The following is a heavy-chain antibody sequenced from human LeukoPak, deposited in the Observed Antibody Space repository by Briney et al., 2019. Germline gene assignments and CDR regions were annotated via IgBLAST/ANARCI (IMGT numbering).Heavy chain of an antibody. CDR3: ARSRGGYVLPPMLYFDP. CDR1: GDSMITTTYY. CDR2: VYYAGTT. Sequence: PSETLSLTGTVSGDSMITTTYYWAWVRQPPGKGLEWIGSVYYAGTTLSHPSVKTRVTMSVDTSKNQFSLKMTSVTVADTAVYYCARSRGGYVLPPMLYFDPWGPGTLVTVSS. J-gene: IGHJ5*02. D-gene: IGHD3-22*01. V-gene: IGHV4-39*07.